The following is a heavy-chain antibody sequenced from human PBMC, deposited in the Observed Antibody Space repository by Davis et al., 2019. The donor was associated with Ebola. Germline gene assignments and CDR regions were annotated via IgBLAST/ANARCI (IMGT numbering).Heavy chain of an antibody. CDR2: IGTAGDT. Sequence: PGGSLRLSCAASGFTFSSYDMHWVRQAIGKGLEWVSAIGTAGDTYYPGSVKGRFTISRDNSRNTLYLQMNSLRAEDTALYYCAKDGGNYPYWYFDLWGRGTLVTVSS. J-gene: IGHJ2*01. D-gene: IGHD1-7*01. CDR3: AKDGGNYPYWYFDL. CDR1: GFTFSSYD. V-gene: IGHV3-13*01.